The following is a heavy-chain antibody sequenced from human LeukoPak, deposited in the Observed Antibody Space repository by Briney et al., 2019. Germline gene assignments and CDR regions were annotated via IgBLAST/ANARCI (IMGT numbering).Heavy chain of an antibody. V-gene: IGHV3-13*01. CDR1: GFTFSSYD. CDR2: IGTAGDT. CDR3: ARRAGYCSGGSCLPDWYFDL. Sequence: QPGGSLRLSCAASGFTFSSYDMHWVRQATGKSLEWVSAIGTAGDTYYPGSVKGRFTISRENAKNSLYLQMNSLRAGDTAVYYCARRAGYCSGGSCLPDWYFDLWGRGTLVTVSS. J-gene: IGHJ2*01. D-gene: IGHD2-15*01.